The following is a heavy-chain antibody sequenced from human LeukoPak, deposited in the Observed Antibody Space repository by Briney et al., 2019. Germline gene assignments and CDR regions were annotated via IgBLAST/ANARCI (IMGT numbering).Heavy chain of an antibody. CDR2: IYTSGST. CDR3: ADFNRADGAFDI. CDR1: GDSISRYY. J-gene: IGHJ3*02. D-gene: IGHD1-14*01. Sequence: SETLSLTCTVSGDSISRYYWSWIRQPAGKGLEWIGRIYTSGSTNYTPSLKSRVTMSVDRSKNQFSLKLSSVTAADTAVYYCADFNRADGAFDIWGQGTMVTVSS. V-gene: IGHV4-4*07.